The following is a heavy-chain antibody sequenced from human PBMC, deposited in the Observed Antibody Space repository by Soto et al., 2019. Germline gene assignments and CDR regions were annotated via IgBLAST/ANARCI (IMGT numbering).Heavy chain of an antibody. V-gene: IGHV3-23*01. CDR2: ISGSGGST. CDR3: AKDPGYDSSGYYYVDY. Sequence: PGGSLRLSCAASGFTFSSYAMSWVRQAPGKGLEWVSAISGSGGSTYYADSVKGRFTISRDNSKNTLYLQMNSLRAEDTAVYYCAKDPGYDSSGYYYVDYWGQGTLVTVSS. D-gene: IGHD3-22*01. J-gene: IGHJ4*02. CDR1: GFTFSSYA.